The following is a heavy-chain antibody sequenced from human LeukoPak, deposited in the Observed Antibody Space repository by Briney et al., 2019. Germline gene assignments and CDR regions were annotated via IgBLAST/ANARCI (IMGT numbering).Heavy chain of an antibody. Sequence: SVRVSCKASVGTFSSYAISWVRQAPGQGLEWMGRIIPILGIANYAQKFQGRVTITADKSTSTAYMELSSLRSEDTAVYYCARDYDFWSGTGFDYWGQGTLVTVSS. J-gene: IGHJ4*02. CDR3: ARDYDFWSGTGFDY. V-gene: IGHV1-69*04. CDR2: IIPILGIA. CDR1: VGTFSSYA. D-gene: IGHD3-3*01.